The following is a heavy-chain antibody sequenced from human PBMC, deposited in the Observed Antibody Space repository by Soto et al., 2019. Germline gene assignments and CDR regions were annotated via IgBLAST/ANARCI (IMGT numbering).Heavy chain of an antibody. CDR2: IFYSGST. V-gene: IGHV4-59*12. Sequence: SETLSLTCTVSGASIGSSYWSWIRQPPGKGLEWMGYIFYSGSTNYSPSLNSRVSITVDTSKNQLSLNLSSVTAADTAVYYCASDAEYSRFTRAFQHWGQGTLVTVSS. J-gene: IGHJ1*01. CDR3: ASDAEYSRFTRAFQH. CDR1: GASIGSSY. D-gene: IGHD6-6*01.